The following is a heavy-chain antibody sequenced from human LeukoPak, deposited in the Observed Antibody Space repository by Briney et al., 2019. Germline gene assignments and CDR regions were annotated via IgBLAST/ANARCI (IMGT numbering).Heavy chain of an antibody. CDR1: GGSISSGGYY. J-gene: IGHJ4*02. Sequence: PSETLPLTCTVSGGSISSGGYYWSWIRQPPGKGLEWIGYIYYSGSTNYNPSLKSRVTISVDTSKNQFSLKLSSVTAADTAVYYCARAGYDFWSGWDYFDYWGQGTLVTVSS. V-gene: IGHV4-61*08. D-gene: IGHD3-3*01. CDR3: ARAGYDFWSGWDYFDY. CDR2: IYYSGST.